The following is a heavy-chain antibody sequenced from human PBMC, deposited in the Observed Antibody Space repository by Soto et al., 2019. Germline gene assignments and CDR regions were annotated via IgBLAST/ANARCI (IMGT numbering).Heavy chain of an antibody. CDR2: IYWDDDK. Sequence: QITLKESGPTLVKPTQTLTLTCTFSGFSLSSTRVAVGWIRQPPGKALEWLALIYWDDDKRYSSFLKSRLTITKDTSKNQVVLTMSNMDPVDTARYYCAHIVVAGLGYDFDYWGQGTLVTVSS. J-gene: IGHJ4*02. CDR3: AHIVVAGLGYDFDY. D-gene: IGHD6-19*01. V-gene: IGHV2-5*02. CDR1: GFSLSSTRVA.